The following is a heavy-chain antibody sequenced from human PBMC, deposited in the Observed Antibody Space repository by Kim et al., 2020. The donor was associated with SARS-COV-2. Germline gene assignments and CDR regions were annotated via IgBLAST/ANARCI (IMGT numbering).Heavy chain of an antibody. CDR2: IYYSWST. Sequence: SETLSLTCTVSGGSISSSSYYWGWIRQPPGKGLEWIGSIYYSWSTYYNPSLKSRVTISVDTSKNQFSLKLSSVTAADTAVYYCARGLYRTFDYWGQGTLVTVSS. D-gene: IGHD2-2*01. V-gene: IGHV4-39*07. CDR3: ARGLYRTFDY. CDR1: GGSISSSSYY. J-gene: IGHJ4*02.